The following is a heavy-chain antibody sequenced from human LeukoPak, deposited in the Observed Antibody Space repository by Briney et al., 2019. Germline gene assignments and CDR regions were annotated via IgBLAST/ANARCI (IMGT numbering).Heavy chain of an antibody. D-gene: IGHD2-15*01. J-gene: IGHJ3*02. V-gene: IGHV3-53*01. CDR2: IYSGGST. Sequence: GGSLRLSCADSGFTVSSNYMSTGRQAPGKGLEWVSVIYSGGSTYYADSVKGRFTISRDNSKNTLYLQMNSLRAEDTAVYYCARGYCSGGSCPPRAFYIWGQGTMVTVSS. CDR1: GFTVSSNY. CDR3: ARGYCSGGSCPPRAFYI.